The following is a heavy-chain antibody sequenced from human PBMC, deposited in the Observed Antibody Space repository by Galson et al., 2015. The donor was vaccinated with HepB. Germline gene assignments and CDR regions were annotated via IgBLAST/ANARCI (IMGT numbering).Heavy chain of an antibody. Sequence: SLRLSCAASGFTFSDYYMSWIRQAPGKGLEWVSYISSSSSYTNYADSVKGRFTISGDNAKNSLYLQMNSLRAEDTAVYYCASFGARQKMDVWGQGTTVTVSS. CDR2: ISSSSSYT. V-gene: IGHV3-11*06. J-gene: IGHJ6*02. D-gene: IGHD3-3*01. CDR1: GFTFSDYY. CDR3: ASFGARQKMDV.